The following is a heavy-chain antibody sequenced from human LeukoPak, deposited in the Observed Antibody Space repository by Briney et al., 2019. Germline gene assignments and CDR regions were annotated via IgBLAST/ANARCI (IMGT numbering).Heavy chain of an antibody. J-gene: IGHJ6*03. V-gene: IGHV1-46*01. D-gene: IGHD3-3*01. CDR1: GYTFTSYY. Sequence: ASVKVSCKASGYTFTSYYTHWVRQAPGQGLEWMGIINPSGGNTSYAQKFQGRVTMTRDMSTSTVYMELSSLRSEDTAVYYCARDWVTEHFLEWLPRGGYYYYYMDVWGKGTTVTVSS. CDR2: INPSGGNT. CDR3: ARDWVTEHFLEWLPRGGYYYYYMDV.